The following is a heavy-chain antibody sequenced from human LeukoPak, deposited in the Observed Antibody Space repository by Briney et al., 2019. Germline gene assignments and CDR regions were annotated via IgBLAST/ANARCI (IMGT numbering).Heavy chain of an antibody. V-gene: IGHV4-59*01. CDR2: IYYSGST. J-gene: IGHJ4*02. Sequence: PSQTLSLTCTVSGGSISSYYWSWIRQPPGKGLEWIGYIYYSGSTNYNPSLKSRVTISVDTSKNQFSLKLSSVTAADTAVYYCARGWGVVTFNYWGQGTLVTVSS. CDR3: ARGWGVVTFNY. CDR1: GGSISSYY. D-gene: IGHD3-3*01.